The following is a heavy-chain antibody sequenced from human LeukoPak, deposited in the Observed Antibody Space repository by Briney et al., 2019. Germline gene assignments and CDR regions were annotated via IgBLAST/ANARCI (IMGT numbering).Heavy chain of an antibody. CDR3: ARDFVVGGSYYGVFYFDY. CDR1: GGSISSGSYY. V-gene: IGHV3-20*04. J-gene: IGHJ4*02. Sequence: PSETLSLTCTVSGGSISSGSYYWSWVRQAPGKGLEWVSGINWNGGSTGYADSVKGRFTISRDNAKNSLYLQMNSLRAEDTALYYCARDFVVGGSYYGVFYFDYWGQGTLVTVSS. D-gene: IGHD1-26*01. CDR2: INWNGGST.